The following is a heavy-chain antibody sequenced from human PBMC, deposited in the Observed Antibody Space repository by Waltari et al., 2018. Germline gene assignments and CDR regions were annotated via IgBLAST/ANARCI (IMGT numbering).Heavy chain of an antibody. D-gene: IGHD3-10*01. CDR1: GGTFSSYA. Sequence: QVQLVQSGAEVKKPGSSVKVSCKASGGTFSSYAISWVRQAPGQGLEWMGRIIPIFGTANYAQKFQGRVTITADKSTSTVYMELSSLRSEDTAVYYCAREDLAEYYYGSGSYPFDYWGQGTLVTVSS. V-gene: IGHV1-69*08. J-gene: IGHJ4*02. CDR3: AREDLAEYYYGSGSYPFDY. CDR2: IIPIFGTA.